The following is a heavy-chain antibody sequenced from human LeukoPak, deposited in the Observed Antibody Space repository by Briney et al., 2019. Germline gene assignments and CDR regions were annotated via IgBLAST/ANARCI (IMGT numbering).Heavy chain of an antibody. CDR3: ARDSPHLIAVAGWFDP. Sequence: VASVKVSCKASGYTFTTYGISWVRQSPGQGLEWMGWISGYNGNTNYAQKFQGRVTMTTDTSTSTAYMELRSLRSDDTAVYYCARDSPHLIAVAGWFDPWGQGTLVTVSS. CDR1: GYTFTTYG. D-gene: IGHD6-19*01. J-gene: IGHJ5*02. CDR2: ISGYNGNT. V-gene: IGHV1-18*01.